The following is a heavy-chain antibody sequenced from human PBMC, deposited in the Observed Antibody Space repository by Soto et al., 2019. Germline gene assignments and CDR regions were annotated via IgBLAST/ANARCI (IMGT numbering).Heavy chain of an antibody. V-gene: IGHV1-69*01. J-gene: IGHJ4*02. CDR1: GGTFSSYA. CDR3: ARGESSGLYCAY. D-gene: IGHD3-22*01. CDR2: IIPIFGTA. Sequence: QVQLVQSGAEVKKHGSSVKVSCKASGGTFSSYAISWVRQAPGQGLEWMGGIIPIFGTANYAQKFQGRVTITADESTSRAYRELSSMRSEDTAVYYCARGESSGLYCAYWGQGTLVTVAS.